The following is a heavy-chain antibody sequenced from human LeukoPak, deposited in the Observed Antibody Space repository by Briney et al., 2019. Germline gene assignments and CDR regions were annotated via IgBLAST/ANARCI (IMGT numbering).Heavy chain of an antibody. J-gene: IGHJ4*02. CDR2: IYTSGST. Sequence: SETLSLTCTVSGGSISSGSYYWSWIRQPAGKGLEWIGRIYTSGSTNYNPSLKSRVTISVDTSKNQFSLKLSSVTAADTAVYYCARDGGYDPLDYWGQGTLVTVSS. CDR3: ARDGGYDPLDY. CDR1: GGSISSGSYY. V-gene: IGHV4-61*02. D-gene: IGHD5-12*01.